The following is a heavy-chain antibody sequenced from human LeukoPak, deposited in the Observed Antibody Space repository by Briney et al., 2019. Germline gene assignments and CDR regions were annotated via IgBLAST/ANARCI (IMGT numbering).Heavy chain of an antibody. J-gene: IGHJ4*02. Sequence: GGSLRLSCAASGFTFSSYAMSWVRHAPGKGLEWVAVISYDGSNKYYADSVKGRFTISRDNSKNTLYLQMNSLRAEDTAVYYCVRQRRYYFDYWGQGTLVTVSS. D-gene: IGHD6-25*01. V-gene: IGHV3-30*03. CDR1: GFTFSSYA. CDR3: VRQRRYYFDY. CDR2: ISYDGSNK.